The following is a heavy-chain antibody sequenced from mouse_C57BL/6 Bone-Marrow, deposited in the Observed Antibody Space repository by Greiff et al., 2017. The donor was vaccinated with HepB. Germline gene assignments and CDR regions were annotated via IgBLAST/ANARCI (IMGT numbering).Heavy chain of an antibody. J-gene: IGHJ1*03. CDR1: GYTFTGYW. CDR3: ASLIYYYGSSPPFEV. D-gene: IGHD1-1*01. Sequence: QVQLQQSGAELMKPGASVKLSCKATGYTFTGYWIEWVKQRPGHGLEWIGEILPGSGSTTYNEKFKGKATFTADTSSNTAYMQLSSLTAEASAICYCASLIYYYGSSPPFEVWGTGTTVTVSS. V-gene: IGHV1-9*01. CDR2: ILPGSGST.